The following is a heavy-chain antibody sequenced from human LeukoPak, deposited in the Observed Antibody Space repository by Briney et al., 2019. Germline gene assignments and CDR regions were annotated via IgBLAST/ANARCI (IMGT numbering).Heavy chain of an antibody. CDR2: IYPGDSDT. CDR3: ARSSIGCYYYYYMDV. Sequence: GESLKISCKGSGYSFTSYWIGWVRQMPGKGLEWMGIIYPGDSDTRYSPSFQGQVTISADKSISTAYLQWSSLKASDTAMYYCARSSIGCYYYYYMDVWGKGTTVTVSS. V-gene: IGHV5-51*01. J-gene: IGHJ6*03. D-gene: IGHD6-6*01. CDR1: GYSFTSYW.